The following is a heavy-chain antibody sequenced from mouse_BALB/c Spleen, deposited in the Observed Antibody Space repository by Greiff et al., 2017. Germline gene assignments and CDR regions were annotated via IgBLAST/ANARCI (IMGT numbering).Heavy chain of an antibody. V-gene: IGHV1-77*01. CDR3: ARLRLYAMDY. CDR2: IYPGSGNT. J-gene: IGHJ4*01. Sequence: VKLMESGAELARPGASVKLSCKASGYTFTDYYINWVKQRTGQGLEWIGEIYPGSGNTYYNEKFKGKATLTADKSSSTAYMQLSSLTSEDCAVYFCARLRLYAMDYWGQGTSVTVSS. CDR1: GYTFTDYY. D-gene: IGHD2-2*01.